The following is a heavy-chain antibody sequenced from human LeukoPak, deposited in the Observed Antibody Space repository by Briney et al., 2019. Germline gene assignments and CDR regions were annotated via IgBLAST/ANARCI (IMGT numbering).Heavy chain of an antibody. CDR1: GCTFSSYS. Sequence: PGGSLRLSCAASGCTFSSYSMSWVRHAPGKGLEWVSSIISSSSYIYYADSVKGRFTNTRDNAKNSLYLQMNSLSSEDTAVYYCARSRDYRDYYPDYWGQGTLVTVSS. V-gene: IGHV3-21*01. CDR2: IISSSSYI. D-gene: IGHD4-17*01. CDR3: ARSRDYRDYYPDY. J-gene: IGHJ4*02.